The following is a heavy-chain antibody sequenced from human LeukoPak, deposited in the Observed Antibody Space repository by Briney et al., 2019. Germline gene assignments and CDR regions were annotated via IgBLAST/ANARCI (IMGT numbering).Heavy chain of an antibody. CDR1: GFTFDDYA. J-gene: IGHJ4*02. D-gene: IGHD6-13*01. CDR2: ISWNSGSI. CDR3: ARERGAAAADFDY. Sequence: PGGSLRLSCAASGFTFDDYAMHWVRQAPGKGLEWVSGISWNSGSIGYADSVKGRFTIPRDNAKNSLYLQMNGLRAEDTALYYCARERGAAAADFDYWGQGTLVTVSS. V-gene: IGHV3-9*01.